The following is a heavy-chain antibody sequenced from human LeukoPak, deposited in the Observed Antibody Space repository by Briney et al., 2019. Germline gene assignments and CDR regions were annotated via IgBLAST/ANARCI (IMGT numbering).Heavy chain of an antibody. CDR3: ARGGYYGSGNDFRFDP. CDR1: GGSISNYY. D-gene: IGHD3-10*01. V-gene: IGHV4-59*01. CDR2: IHYTGST. J-gene: IGHJ5*02. Sequence: SETLSLTCIVSGGSISNYYWSWIRQPPGKGLECIGYIHYTGSTNYNPSLKSRVTISVDTSKSQFSLKLSSVTAADTAIYYCARGGYYGSGNDFRFDPWGQGTLVTVSS.